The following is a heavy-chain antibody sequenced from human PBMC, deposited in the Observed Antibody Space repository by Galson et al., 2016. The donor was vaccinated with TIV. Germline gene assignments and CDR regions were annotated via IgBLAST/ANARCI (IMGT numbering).Heavy chain of an antibody. J-gene: IGHJ4*02. Sequence: PALVKPTQTLTLTCTFSGFSLSTYGMSVGWIRQPPGKALEWLARFDWDDDKFYNSSLKTRLTISKDISRNQVVLTMTNMDPVDTATYYCARAPISIFGLATSYYFDYWGQGTLVTVSS. D-gene: IGHD3-3*01. CDR3: ARAPISIFGLATSYYFDY. CDR2: FDWDDDK. CDR1: GFSLSTYGMS. V-gene: IGHV2-70*17.